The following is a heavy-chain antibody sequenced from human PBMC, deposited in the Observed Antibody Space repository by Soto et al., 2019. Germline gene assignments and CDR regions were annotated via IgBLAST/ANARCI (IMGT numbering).Heavy chain of an antibody. J-gene: IGHJ6*02. V-gene: IGHV1-69*06. CDR1: GGTFSSYA. Sequence: QVQLVQSGAEVKKPGSSVKVSCKASGGTFSSYAISWVRQAPGQGLEWMGGIIPIFGTANYAQKFQGIVTITEDKSTSTAYMDLSSLSSEDTAVYYCARGVKVQLELHCGMDVWGQGTTVTVSS. D-gene: IGHD1-1*01. CDR3: ARGVKVQLELHCGMDV. CDR2: IIPIFGTA.